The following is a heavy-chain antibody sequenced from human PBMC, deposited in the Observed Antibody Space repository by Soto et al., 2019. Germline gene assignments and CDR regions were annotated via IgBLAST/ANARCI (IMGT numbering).Heavy chain of an antibody. D-gene: IGHD3-22*01. CDR1: GGSISSGGYS. CDR2: IYHSGST. CDR3: ARSKTYYYDSSGYSDDSVSGYFDY. V-gene: IGHV4-30-2*01. J-gene: IGHJ4*02. Sequence: PSETLSLTCAVSGGSISSGGYSWSWIRQPPGKGLEWIGYIYHSGSTYYNPSLKSRVTISVDRSKNQFSLKLCSVTAADTAVYYCARSKTYYYDSSGYSDDSVSGYFDYWGQGALVTVSS.